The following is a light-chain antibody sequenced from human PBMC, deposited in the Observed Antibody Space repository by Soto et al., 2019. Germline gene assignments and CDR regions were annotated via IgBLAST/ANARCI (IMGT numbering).Light chain of an antibody. CDR3: QQYASTPLT. Sequence: EIVMTQSPGTLSLSPGERATLSCRASQSVSNNYLAWHQQKPGQAPRLLIYGASSRATGIPDKFSGSGSGTDFTLTISRLEPEDFAVYYCQQYASTPLTFGGGTKVDI. V-gene: IGKV3-20*01. CDR2: GAS. J-gene: IGKJ4*01. CDR1: QSVSNNY.